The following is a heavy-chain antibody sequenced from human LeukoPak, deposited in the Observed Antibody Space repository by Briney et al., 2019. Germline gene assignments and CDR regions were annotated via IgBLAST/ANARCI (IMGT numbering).Heavy chain of an antibody. V-gene: IGHV4-61*01. D-gene: IGHD3-3*01. J-gene: IGHJ5*02. CDR3: ARALRTIFGVVIGVSFDP. Sequence: PSETLSLTCTVSGGSISTSSYYWSWIRQPPGKGLEWIGYIYYSGSTNYNPSLKSRVTISVDTSKNQFSLKLSSVTAADTAVYYCARALRTIFGVVIGVSFDPWGQGTLVTVSS. CDR1: GGSISTSSYY. CDR2: IYYSGST.